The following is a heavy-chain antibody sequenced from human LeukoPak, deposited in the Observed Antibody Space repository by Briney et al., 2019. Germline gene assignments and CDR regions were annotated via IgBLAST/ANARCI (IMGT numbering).Heavy chain of an antibody. CDR2: INHNGNVN. V-gene: IGHV3-7*03. D-gene: IGHD3-16*01. J-gene: IGHJ6*02. CDR1: GFTFSSYG. Sequence: QPGRSLRLSCAASGFTFSSYGMHWVRQAPGKGLEWVASINHNGNVNYYVDSVKGRFTISRDNAKNSLYLQMSNLRAEDTAVYFCARGGGLDVWGQGATVTVSS. CDR3: ARGGGLDV.